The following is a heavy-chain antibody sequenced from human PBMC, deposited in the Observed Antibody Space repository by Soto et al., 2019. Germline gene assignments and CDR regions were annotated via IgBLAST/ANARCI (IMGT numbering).Heavy chain of an antibody. V-gene: IGHV3-23*01. CDR2: ISGSGGST. D-gene: IGHD2-2*02. J-gene: IGHJ5*02. CDR3: AKSQVSIVPAGILRWGMGSGGYNWFDP. Sequence: HPGGSLRLSCAASGFTFSSYAMSWVRQAPGKGLEWVSAISGSGGSTYYADSVKGRFTISRDNSKNTLYLQMNSLRAEDTAVYYCAKSQVSIVPAGILRWGMGSGGYNWFDPWGQGTLVTVSS. CDR1: GFTFSSYA.